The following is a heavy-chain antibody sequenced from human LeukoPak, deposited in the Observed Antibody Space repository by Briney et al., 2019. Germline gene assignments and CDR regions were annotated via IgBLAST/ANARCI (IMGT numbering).Heavy chain of an antibody. Sequence: GGSLRLPCAVSGFTVSTNYLSWVRQAPGKGLEWVSVIYSGGTTHYADSVKGRFTISRDNSKNTLYLQMNSLRVEDTAVYYCARTYYYDSSAPDWGQGTLVTVSS. CDR1: GFTVSTNY. CDR3: ARTYYYDSSAPD. J-gene: IGHJ4*02. CDR2: IYSGGTT. V-gene: IGHV3-66*01. D-gene: IGHD3-22*01.